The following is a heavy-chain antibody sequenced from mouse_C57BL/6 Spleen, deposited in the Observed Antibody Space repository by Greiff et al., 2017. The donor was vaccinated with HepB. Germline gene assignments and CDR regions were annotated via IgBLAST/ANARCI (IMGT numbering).Heavy chain of an antibody. CDR2: IYPRSRNT. D-gene: IGHD2-3*01. Sequence: QVQLQQSGAELARPGASVKLSCKASGYTFTSYGISWVKQRTGQGLEWIGEIYPRSRNTYYNEKFKGKATLTADKSSSTAYMELRSLTSEDSAVYFCAFYDGYYVKSWFAYWGQGTLVTVSA. J-gene: IGHJ3*01. CDR1: GYTFTSYG. V-gene: IGHV1-81*01. CDR3: AFYDGYYVKSWFAY.